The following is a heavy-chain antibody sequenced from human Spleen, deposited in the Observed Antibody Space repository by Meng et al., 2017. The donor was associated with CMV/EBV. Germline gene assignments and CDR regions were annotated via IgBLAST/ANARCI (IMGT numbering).Heavy chain of an antibody. J-gene: IGHJ4*02. CDR2: IYSGGST. CDR3: ARVGRGYDFWSGYYVRECYFDY. CDR1: GFTVSSNY. V-gene: IGHV3-66*02. Sequence: GESLKISCAASGFTVSSNYMSWVRQAPGKGLEWVSVIYSGGSTYYADSVKGRFTISRDNSKNTLYLQMNSLRAEDTAVYYCARVGRGYDFWSGYYVRECYFDYWGQGTLVTVSS. D-gene: IGHD3-3*01.